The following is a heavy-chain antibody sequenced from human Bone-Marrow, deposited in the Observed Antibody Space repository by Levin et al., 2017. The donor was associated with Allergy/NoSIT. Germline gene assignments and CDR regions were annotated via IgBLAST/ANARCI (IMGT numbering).Heavy chain of an antibody. Sequence: LSLTCAASGFTFSSYAMHWVRQAPGKGLEWVAVISYDGSNKYYADSVKGRFTISRDNSKNTLYLQMNSLRAEDTAVYYCARGGNSAFDYWGQGTLVTVSS. V-gene: IGHV3-30-3*01. CDR1: GFTFSSYA. CDR2: ISYDGSNK. CDR3: ARGGNSAFDY. D-gene: IGHD4-23*01. J-gene: IGHJ4*02.